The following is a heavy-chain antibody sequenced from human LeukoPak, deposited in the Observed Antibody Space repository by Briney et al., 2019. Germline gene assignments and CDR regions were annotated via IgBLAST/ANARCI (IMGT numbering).Heavy chain of an antibody. CDR1: GYTFTSYD. J-gene: IGHJ4*02. Sequence: GASVKVSCKASGYTFTSYDINWVRQATGQGLEWMGWMNPNSGNTGYAQKFQGRVTMTRNTSISTAYMELSSLRSEDTAVYYCAIVGIAAAGNAVDYWGQGTLATVSS. CDR3: AIVGIAAAGNAVDY. V-gene: IGHV1-8*01. D-gene: IGHD6-13*01. CDR2: MNPNSGNT.